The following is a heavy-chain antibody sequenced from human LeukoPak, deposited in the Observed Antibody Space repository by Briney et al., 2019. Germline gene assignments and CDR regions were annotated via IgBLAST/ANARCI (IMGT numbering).Heavy chain of an antibody. CDR2: ISYAGSIK. D-gene: IGHD3-22*01. J-gene: IGHJ4*02. V-gene: IGHV3-30*04. Sequence: GRSLRLSCAASGFTFSSYAMHWVRQAPGKGLEWVAVISYAGSIKYYADSVKGRFTISRDNSKNTLYLQMNSLRAEDTAVYYCARDLGAYYDSSGYSDYWGQGTLVTVSS. CDR1: GFTFSSYA. CDR3: ARDLGAYYDSSGYSDY.